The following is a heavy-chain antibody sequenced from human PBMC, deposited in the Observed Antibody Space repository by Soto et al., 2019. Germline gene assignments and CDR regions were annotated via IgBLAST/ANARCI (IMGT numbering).Heavy chain of an antibody. D-gene: IGHD6-19*01. J-gene: IGHJ4*02. CDR3: ARGGWYIDY. CDR1: GGSMSGHY. CDR2: IYYSGDT. V-gene: IGHV4-59*11. Sequence: SETLSLICTASGGSMSGHYWSWIRQPPGKGLEYIGYIYYSGDTNYNPSLKSRVTISVDTSKNQFSLKLSSVTAADTAVYFCARGGWYIDYWGQGTLVTVSS.